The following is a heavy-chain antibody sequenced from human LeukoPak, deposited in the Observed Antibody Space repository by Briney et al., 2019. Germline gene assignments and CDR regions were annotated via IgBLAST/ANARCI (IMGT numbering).Heavy chain of an antibody. V-gene: IGHV4-39*07. J-gene: IGHJ3*02. D-gene: IGHD5-18*01. CDR3: ARAGLHPDDAFDI. CDR1: GGSISSSSYY. Sequence: PSETLSLTCTVSGGSISSSSYYWGWIRQPPGKGLEWIGSIYYSGSTYYNPSLKSRVTISVDTSKNQFSLKLSSVTAADTAVYYCARAGLHPDDAFDIWGQGTMVTVSS. CDR2: IYYSGST.